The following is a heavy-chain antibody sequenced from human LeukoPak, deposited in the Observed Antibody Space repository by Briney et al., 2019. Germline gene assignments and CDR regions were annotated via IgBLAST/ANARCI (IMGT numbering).Heavy chain of an antibody. J-gene: IGHJ4*02. D-gene: IGHD1-26*01. CDR3: ARGGSYFDY. V-gene: IGHV4-59*11. CDR1: GVSISSHY. Sequence: PSETLSLTCSVSGVSISSHYWSWIRQPPGKGLEWIGYIFYSRSTNYNPSHKRRVTISVDTSKNHFSLKLSSVTAADTAVYYCARGGSYFDYWGQGTLVTVSS. CDR2: IFYSRST.